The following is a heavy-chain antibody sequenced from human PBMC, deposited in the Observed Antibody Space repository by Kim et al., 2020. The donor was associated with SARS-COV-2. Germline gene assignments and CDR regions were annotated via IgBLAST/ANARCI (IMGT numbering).Heavy chain of an antibody. CDR3: AAQRRYSSGWYPMGRTNWFDP. CDR2: ISSSSSTI. V-gene: IGHV3-48*02. D-gene: IGHD6-19*01. J-gene: IGHJ5*02. Sequence: GGSLRLSCAASGFTFSSYSMNWVRQAPGKGLEWVSYISSSSSTIYYADSVKGRFTISRDNAKNSLYLQMNSLRDEDTAVYYCAAQRRYSSGWYPMGRTNWFDPWGQGTLVTVSS. CDR1: GFTFSSYS.